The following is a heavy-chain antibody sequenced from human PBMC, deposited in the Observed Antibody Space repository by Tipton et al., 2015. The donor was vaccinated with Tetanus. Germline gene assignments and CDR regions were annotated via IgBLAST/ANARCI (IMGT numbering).Heavy chain of an antibody. CDR2: IYPGDSDT. V-gene: IGHV5-51*01. J-gene: IGHJ4*02. Sequence: QLVQSGAEVKKPGESLKISCKGSGYSFTSYWIGWVRQMPGKGLEWMGIIYPGDSDTRYSPSFHVQVTISADKSISTAYLQWSSLKASDTAMYYCARHAGGHNIFRFPDYWGQGTLVTVSS. CDR3: ARHAGGHNIFRFPDY. D-gene: IGHD5-24*01. CDR1: GYSFTSYW.